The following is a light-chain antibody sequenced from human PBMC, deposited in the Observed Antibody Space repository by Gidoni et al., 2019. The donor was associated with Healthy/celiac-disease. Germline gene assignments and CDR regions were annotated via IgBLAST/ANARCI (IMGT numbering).Light chain of an antibody. V-gene: IGKV3-20*01. J-gene: IGKJ1*01. CDR3: QQYGSLWT. CDR1: QSVSRSY. Sequence: IVLTQSPGTHSLSPGERATLSCRASQSVSRSYLAWYQQKPGQAPRLLIYGASRRATGITHGFSGSGSGTDFTLTISGLGPEDFSVYYCQQYGSLWTFGQGTKVEIK. CDR2: GAS.